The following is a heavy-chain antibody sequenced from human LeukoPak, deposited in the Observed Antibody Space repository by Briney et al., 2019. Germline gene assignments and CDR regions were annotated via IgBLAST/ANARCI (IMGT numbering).Heavy chain of an antibody. V-gene: IGHV3-30*01. CDR3: ARTRVATTGTTHWAAFAIDY. D-gene: IGHD1-7*01. CDR1: GFTFSSYA. J-gene: IGHJ4*02. CDR2: ISYDGSNK. Sequence: PGGSLRLSCAASGFTFSSYAMHWVRQAPGKGLEWVAVISYDGSNKYYADSVKGRFTISSDNSKNTLYLQMNGLRAEDTAVYYCARTRVATTGTTHWAAFAIDYWAREPWSPPPQ.